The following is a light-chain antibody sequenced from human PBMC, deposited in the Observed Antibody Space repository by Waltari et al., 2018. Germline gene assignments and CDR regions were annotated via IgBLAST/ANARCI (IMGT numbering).Light chain of an antibody. V-gene: IGKV3-11*01. CDR3: QQANSFPLT. Sequence: DIFLTQSPVTLSLSPGERATLSCRASQSVDKNLAWYRQKPGRAPRLLIYGASKRATGIPARFSGSGSGTDFTLTISSLEPDDFATYYCQQANSFPLTFGGGTRV. J-gene: IGKJ4*01. CDR2: GAS. CDR1: QSVDKN.